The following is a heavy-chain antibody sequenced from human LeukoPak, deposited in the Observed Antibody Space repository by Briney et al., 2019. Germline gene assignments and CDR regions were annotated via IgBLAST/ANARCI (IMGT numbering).Heavy chain of an antibody. V-gene: IGHV3-30*04. CDR2: ISYDGSNK. D-gene: IGHD6-13*01. CDR1: GFTFSSYA. Sequence: GRSLRLSCAASGFTFSSYAMHWVRQAPGKGRDWGAVISYDGSNKYYADSVKGRFTISRDNSKNTLYLQMNSLRAEDTAVYYCARDNSSSWLEDYFDYWGQGTLVTVSS. J-gene: IGHJ4*02. CDR3: ARDNSSSWLEDYFDY.